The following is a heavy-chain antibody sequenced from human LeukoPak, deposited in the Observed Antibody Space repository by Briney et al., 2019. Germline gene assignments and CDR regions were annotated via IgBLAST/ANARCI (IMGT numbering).Heavy chain of an antibody. D-gene: IGHD3-10*01. J-gene: IGHJ4*02. CDR3: AREFYYGSGSYYY. CDR2: INPNSGGT. V-gene: IGHV1-2*02. CDR1: GYTFTGYY. Sequence: GASVKVSCKASGYTFTGYYMHWVRQAPGQGLEWMGWINPNSGGTNYAQKFQGRVTMTRDTSISTAYMELSRLRSDDTAVYYCAREFYYGSGSYYYWGQGTLVTVSS.